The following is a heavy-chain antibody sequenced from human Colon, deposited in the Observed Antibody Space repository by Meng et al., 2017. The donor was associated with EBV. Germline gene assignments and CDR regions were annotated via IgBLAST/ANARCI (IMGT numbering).Heavy chain of an antibody. CDR3: ARGGNFDP. V-gene: IGHV7-4-1*02. Sequence: VQSGFRLKKPRAPVKVSCKAFGYTLSTYTINWVRQAHGRGLEWMGWISTNTGTPTDTQGFTGRFVFSLDTSVSTAYLQISSLKAEDTAVYYCARGGNFDPWGQGTLVTVSS. CDR1: GYTLSTYT. D-gene: IGHD2/OR15-2a*01. CDR2: ISTNTGTP. J-gene: IGHJ5*02.